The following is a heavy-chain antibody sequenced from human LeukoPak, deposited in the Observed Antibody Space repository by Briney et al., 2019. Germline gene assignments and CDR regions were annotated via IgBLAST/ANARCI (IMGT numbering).Heavy chain of an antibody. CDR1: GGSIRSSSYY. J-gene: IGHJ4*02. Sequence: KSSETLSLTCTVSGGSIRSSSYYWGWIRQPPGKGLEWIGSIYYSGSTYYNPSLKSRVTISVDTSKNQFSLKLSSVTAAESAENNSVRHAAPYYYGSGSYYPYYFAYWGQGTLVTVSS. CDR2: IYYSGST. CDR3: VRHAAPYYYGSGSYYPYYFAY. V-gene: IGHV4-39*01. D-gene: IGHD3-10*01.